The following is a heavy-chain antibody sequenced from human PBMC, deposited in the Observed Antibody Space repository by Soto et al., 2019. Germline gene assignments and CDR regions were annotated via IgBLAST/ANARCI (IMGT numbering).Heavy chain of an antibody. CDR2: IYPGDSDI. D-gene: IGHD5-18*01. CDR3: AADTARTYYYYAMDV. J-gene: IGHJ6*02. V-gene: IGHV5-51*01. Sequence: PGGSLKISCKGYGYSFTSYWIGWVRQTTGKGLEWMGIIYPGDSDIRYSPSFQGQVTMSVDKSIGTAYLQWSSLKASDTAIYYCAADTARTYYYYAMDVWGQGTTVTVSS. CDR1: GYSFTSYW.